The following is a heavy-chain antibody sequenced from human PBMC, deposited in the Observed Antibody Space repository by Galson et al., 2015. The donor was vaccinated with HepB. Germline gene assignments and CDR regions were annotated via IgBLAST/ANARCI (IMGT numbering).Heavy chain of an antibody. V-gene: IGHV3-7*01. CDR2: IKQDGSEK. CDR1: GFTFSSYW. J-gene: IGHJ4*02. CDR3: ARDYGFWSGYYDY. Sequence: SLRLSCAASGFTFSSYWMSWVRQAPGKGLEWVANIKQDGSEKYYVDSVKGRFTISRDNAKNSLYLQMNSLRAEDTAVYYCARDYGFWSGYYDYWGQGTLVTVSS. D-gene: IGHD3-3*01.